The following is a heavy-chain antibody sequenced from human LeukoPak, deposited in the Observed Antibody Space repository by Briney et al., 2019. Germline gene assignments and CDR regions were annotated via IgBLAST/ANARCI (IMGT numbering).Heavy chain of an antibody. CDR3: AKATGTFYYFDY. CDR2: ISGSGGST. CDR1: GFTFSRYA. V-gene: IGHV3-23*01. D-gene: IGHD1-1*01. J-gene: IGHJ4*02. Sequence: PGGALRLFWGASGFTFSRYAMSWVRPAPGEGLEGGSAISGSGGSTYYADSVKGRFTISRDNSKNTLYLQMNSLRAEDTAVYYCAKATGTFYYFDYWGEGTLVTVSS.